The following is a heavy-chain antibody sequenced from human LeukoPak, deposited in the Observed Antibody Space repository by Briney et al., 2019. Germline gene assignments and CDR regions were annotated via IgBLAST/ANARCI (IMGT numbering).Heavy chain of an antibody. Sequence: GGSLRLSCAASGFTFSSYWVSWVRQAPGKGLEWVANIKQDGSEKYYVDSVKGRFTISRDNAKNSLYLQMNSLRAEDTAVYYCAREKYYYDSSGYYYPGVRYFDYWGQGTLVTVSS. V-gene: IGHV3-7*01. J-gene: IGHJ4*02. CDR1: GFTFSSYW. CDR2: IKQDGSEK. CDR3: AREKYYYDSSGYYYPGVRYFDY. D-gene: IGHD3-22*01.